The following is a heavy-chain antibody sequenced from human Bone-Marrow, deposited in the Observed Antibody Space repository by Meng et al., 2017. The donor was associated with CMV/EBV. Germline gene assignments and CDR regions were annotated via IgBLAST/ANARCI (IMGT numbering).Heavy chain of an antibody. J-gene: IGHJ4*02. CDR2: INHSGST. V-gene: IGHV4-34*01. CDR1: GWSFSDCY. D-gene: IGHD6-13*01. CDR3: ARQRIAARLFDY. Sequence: LTCAVYGWSFSDCYWSWIRQPPGKGLEWIGEINHSGSTRYNPSLKSRVTISVDTSKKQFSLKLSSVTATDTAVYSCARQRIAARLFDYWGRGTLVTVSS.